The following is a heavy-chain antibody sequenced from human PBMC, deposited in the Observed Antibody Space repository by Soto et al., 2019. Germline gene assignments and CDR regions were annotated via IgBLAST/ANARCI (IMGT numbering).Heavy chain of an antibody. V-gene: IGHV3-30*18. CDR3: AKGIYEEQWLASGS. Sequence: GGSLRLSCAASGFTFSSYGMHWVRQAPGKGLEWVAVISYDGSNKYYADSVKGRFTISRDNSKNTLYLQMNSLRAEDTAVYYCAKGIYEEQWLASGSWGQGTLVTVSS. CDR1: GFTFSSYG. CDR2: ISYDGSNK. J-gene: IGHJ4*02. D-gene: IGHD6-19*01.